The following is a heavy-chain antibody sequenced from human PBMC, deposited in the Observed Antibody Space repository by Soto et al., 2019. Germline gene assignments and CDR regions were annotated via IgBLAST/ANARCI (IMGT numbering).Heavy chain of an antibody. CDR1: YDSLSTYY. Sequence: SETLSLTCNVSYDSLSTYYWSWIRQPAGKGLEWIGRIYASGSTNYNPSLKGRVSMSVGTSKKQFSLRMISVTAADTAMYYCARSAIPRGGWFRPWGQGVLVTV. J-gene: IGHJ5*02. CDR3: ARSAIPRGGWFRP. V-gene: IGHV4-4*07. CDR2: IYASGST. D-gene: IGHD2-21*01.